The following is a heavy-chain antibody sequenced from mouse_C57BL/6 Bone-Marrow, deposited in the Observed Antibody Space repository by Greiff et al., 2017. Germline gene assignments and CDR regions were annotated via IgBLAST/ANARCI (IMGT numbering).Heavy chain of an antibody. CDR3: ARYYYYYEGYFDV. D-gene: IGHD2-4*01. Sequence: EVQLQQSGAELVKPGASVKLSCTASGFNIQDYYMHWVKQRTEQGLEWIGRIDPEDGETKYAPKFQGKATITAGTASNTAYLQLSILTSEVTAVYYCARYYYYYEGYFDVWGTGTTVTVSS. CDR2: IDPEDGET. CDR1: GFNIQDYY. J-gene: IGHJ1*03. V-gene: IGHV14-2*01.